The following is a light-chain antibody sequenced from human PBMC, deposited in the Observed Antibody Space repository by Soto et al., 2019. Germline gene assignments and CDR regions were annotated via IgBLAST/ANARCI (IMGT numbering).Light chain of an antibody. CDR3: QKYNSAPPT. Sequence: DIQMTQSPSSLSASVGDRVTITCRASQDINNYLAWYQQKPGTVPSLLIYGASTLQSGVPSRFSGSESGTDFTLTISSLQPEDVATYCCQKYNSAPPTFGQGTKVEIK. J-gene: IGKJ1*01. V-gene: IGKV1-27*01. CDR1: QDINNY. CDR2: GAS.